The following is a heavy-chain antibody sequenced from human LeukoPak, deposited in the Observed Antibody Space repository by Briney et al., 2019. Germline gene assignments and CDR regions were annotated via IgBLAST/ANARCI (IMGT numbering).Heavy chain of an antibody. D-gene: IGHD3-10*01. CDR2: IYTSGST. V-gene: IGHV4-4*07. J-gene: IGHJ6*02. Sequence: TSETLSLTCIVSGGSISGYYWNWIRQPAGQGVGWIGHIYTSGSTKYNPSLKSRVTMSVDTPKNQFSLKLSSVTAADTAVYYCARIDIGGSGRMDVWGQGTTVTVSS. CDR3: ARIDIGGSGRMDV. CDR1: GGSISGYY.